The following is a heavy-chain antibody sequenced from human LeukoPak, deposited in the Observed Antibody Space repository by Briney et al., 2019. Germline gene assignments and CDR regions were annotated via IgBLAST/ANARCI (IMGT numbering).Heavy chain of an antibody. J-gene: IGHJ4*02. Sequence: ASVKVSCKASGYTFTNYGISWLRQAPGQGLEWMGWISAYNGDTEYLQNLQGRVTMTTDTSTSTAYTELGSLRSDDTAVYYCARDNPYYYLYWGQGTLVTVSS. D-gene: IGHD3-22*01. V-gene: IGHV1-18*01. CDR2: ISAYNGDT. CDR3: ARDNPYYYLY. CDR1: GYTFTNYG.